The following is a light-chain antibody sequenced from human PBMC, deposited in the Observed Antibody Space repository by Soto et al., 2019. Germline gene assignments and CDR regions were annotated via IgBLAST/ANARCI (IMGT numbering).Light chain of an antibody. Sequence: QSVLTQPASVSASPGQSITISCTGTSRDVGGYNYVSWYQQHPGKAPKLMIYEVSNRPSGVSNRFSGSKSGNTASLTISGLQAEDEADYYCSSYTIGITHYVFGTGTKLTVL. CDR1: SRDVGGYNY. CDR3: SSYTIGITHYV. J-gene: IGLJ1*01. CDR2: EVS. V-gene: IGLV2-14*01.